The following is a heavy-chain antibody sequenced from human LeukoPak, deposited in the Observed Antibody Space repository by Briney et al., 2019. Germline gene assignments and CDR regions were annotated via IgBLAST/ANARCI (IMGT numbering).Heavy chain of an antibody. V-gene: IGHV3-48*03. CDR3: ARGTGYSL. CDR1: GLSFSSYE. J-gene: IGHJ4*02. D-gene: IGHD2-8*02. CDR2: ISNSGSSI. Sequence: QPGGSLRLSCAASGLSFSSYEMNWVRQAPGKGLEWVSYISNSGSSIYYTDSVKGRFTISRDNAKNSLYLQMNSLRAEDTAVYYCARGTGYSLWGQGTLVTVSS.